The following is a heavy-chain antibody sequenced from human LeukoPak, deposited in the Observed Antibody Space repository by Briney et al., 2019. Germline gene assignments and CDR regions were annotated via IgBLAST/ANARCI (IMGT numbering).Heavy chain of an antibody. Sequence: GGSLRLSCAAPGFTFSNYAMSWVRQAPGKGLEWVSTISDSGGTTYYADSVKGQFTISRDNSKNTLYLQMNSLRAEDTAIHYCAKVPYSDYGSGRPPFMDVWGQGTTVAVSS. V-gene: IGHV3-23*01. CDR2: ISDSGGTT. CDR1: GFTFSNYA. D-gene: IGHD3-10*01. J-gene: IGHJ6*02. CDR3: AKVPYSDYGSGRPPFMDV.